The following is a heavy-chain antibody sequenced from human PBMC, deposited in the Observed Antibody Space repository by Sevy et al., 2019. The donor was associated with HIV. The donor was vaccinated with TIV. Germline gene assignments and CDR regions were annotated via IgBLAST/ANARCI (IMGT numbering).Heavy chain of an antibody. CDR1: AYSIRSDDY. Sequence: SETLSRTCAVSAYSIRSDDYWVWIRQPPGKGLEGIGNIFQSGSTYYNPSLKSRVSVSVDTSMNQFSLKLNSVTAADTAVYYCARTLRGNFDSRASAFDIWGQGTMVTVSS. V-gene: IGHV4-38-2*01. D-gene: IGHD3-22*01. CDR3: ARTLRGNFDSRASAFDI. CDR2: IFQSGST. J-gene: IGHJ3*02.